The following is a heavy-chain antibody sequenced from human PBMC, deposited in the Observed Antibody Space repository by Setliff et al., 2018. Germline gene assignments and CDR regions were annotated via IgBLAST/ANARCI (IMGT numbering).Heavy chain of an antibody. J-gene: IGHJ6*02. CDR2: IRGSGDST. V-gene: IGHV3-23*01. D-gene: IGHD6-13*01. CDR1: GFTFSNYA. Sequence: GGSLRLSCVASGFTFSNYAMAWVRQAPGKGLEWVSAIRGSGDSTYYADSVKGRFTISRDNSKNTLYLQMNSLRAEDTAVYYCAKDMRGSSWSTYYYGMDVWGQGTTVTVSS. CDR3: AKDMRGSSWSTYYYGMDV.